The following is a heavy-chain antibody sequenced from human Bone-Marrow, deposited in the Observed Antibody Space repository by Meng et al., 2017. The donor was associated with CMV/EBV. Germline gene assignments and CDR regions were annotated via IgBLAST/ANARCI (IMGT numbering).Heavy chain of an antibody. CDR2: IYYSGST. Sequence: GSLRLSCTVSGGSISSYYWGWIRQPPGKGLEWIGSIYYSGSTYYNPSLKSRVTISVDTSKNQFSLKLSSVTAADTAVYYCARDTLEWLLPDYWGQGTLVTVSS. J-gene: IGHJ4*02. V-gene: IGHV4-39*07. D-gene: IGHD3-3*01. CDR1: GGSISSYY. CDR3: ARDTLEWLLPDY.